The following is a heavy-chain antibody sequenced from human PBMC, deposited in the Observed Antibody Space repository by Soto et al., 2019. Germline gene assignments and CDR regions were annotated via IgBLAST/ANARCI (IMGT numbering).Heavy chain of an antibody. D-gene: IGHD4-4*01. CDR3: GRDRNSIMPKRGIDP. CDR2: INPRSGST. V-gene: IGHV1-2*02. CDR1: GYTFTAYF. J-gene: IGHJ5*02. Sequence: ASVKVSCKSSGYTFTAYFIHLVRQAPGEGLEWMGWINPRSGSTRYAQNFEGRVTMVSDTSICTAYMELTRLTSDDTAVYYCGRDRNSIMPKRGIDPWGQGALVTVSS.